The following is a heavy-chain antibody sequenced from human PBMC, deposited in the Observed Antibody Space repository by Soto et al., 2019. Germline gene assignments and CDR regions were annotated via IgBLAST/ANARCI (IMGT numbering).Heavy chain of an antibody. J-gene: IGHJ6*02. D-gene: IGHD6-13*01. Sequence: ASVKVSCKASGYTFTGYYMHWVRQAPGQGLERKGWINPNSGGTNYAQKFQGWVTMPRDTSISTAYMELSRLRSDDTAVYYCARRAEMAAAENYYYYGMDVWGQVTTVTVSS. V-gene: IGHV1-2*04. CDR2: INPNSGGT. CDR1: GYTFTGYY. CDR3: ARRAEMAAAENYYYYGMDV.